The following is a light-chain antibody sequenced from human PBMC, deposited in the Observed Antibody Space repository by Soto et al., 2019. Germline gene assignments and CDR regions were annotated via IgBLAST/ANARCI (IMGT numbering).Light chain of an antibody. V-gene: IGKV3-20*01. CDR3: QQAYSFPIT. CDR1: QSVSSYY. CDR2: AAS. J-gene: IGKJ5*01. Sequence: EIVLTQSPGTLSLSPGERATLSCRASQSVSSYYLAWYQQKPGQAPRLLIYAASSRATGIPDRFSGGGSGTEFTLTISRLEPEDFATYYCQQAYSFPITFGQGTRLEI.